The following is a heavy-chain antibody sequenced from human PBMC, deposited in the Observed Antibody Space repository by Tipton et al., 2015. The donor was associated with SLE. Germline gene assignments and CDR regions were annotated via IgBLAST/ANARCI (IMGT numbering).Heavy chain of an antibody. CDR3: ARDQAGGNNWFDP. V-gene: IGHV4-4*07. J-gene: IGHJ5*02. CDR1: GGSISSYY. CDR2: IYSSGST. Sequence: TLSLTRTVSGGSISSYYWNWMRQPAGKGLEWIGRIYSSGSTNYNPSLKSRVTMSVDTSKNQISLKMTSVTAADTAVYYCARDQAGGNNWFDPWGQGVPVTVSS. D-gene: IGHD2-15*01.